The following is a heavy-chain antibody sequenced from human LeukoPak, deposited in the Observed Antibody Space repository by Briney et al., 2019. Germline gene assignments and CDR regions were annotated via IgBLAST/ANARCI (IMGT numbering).Heavy chain of an antibody. V-gene: IGHV3-23*01. Sequence: GGSLRLSCAASGFTFSSYPMSWVRQAPGKGLEWVSAISGGGGNTYYADSVKGRFTISRDNSKNTLYLQMNSLRAEDTALYYCATSSGWYPKYFDYWGQGTLVTVSS. J-gene: IGHJ4*02. CDR1: GFTFSSYP. CDR2: ISGGGGNT. D-gene: IGHD6-19*01. CDR3: ATSSGWYPKYFDY.